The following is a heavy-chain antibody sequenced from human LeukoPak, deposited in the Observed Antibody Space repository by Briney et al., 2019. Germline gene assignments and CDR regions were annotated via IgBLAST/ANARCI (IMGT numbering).Heavy chain of an antibody. CDR1: GGSISSGGYY. CDR3: ARTGSYGHNFDY. V-gene: IGHV4-31*03. CDR2: IYYSGST. Sequence: SETLSLTCTVSGGSISSGGYYWSWIRQHPGKGLEWIGYIYYSGSTYYNPSLKSRVTISVDTSKNQFSLKLSSVTAADTAVYYCARTGSYGHNFDYWGQGTLVTVSS. J-gene: IGHJ4*02. D-gene: IGHD5-18*01.